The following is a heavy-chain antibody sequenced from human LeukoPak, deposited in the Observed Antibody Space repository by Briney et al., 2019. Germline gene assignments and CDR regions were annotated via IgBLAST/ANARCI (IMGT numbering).Heavy chain of an antibody. CDR2: INPNSGRT. Sequence: ASVKVSCKASGYTFTGYYMHWVRQAPGQGLEWMGWINPNSGRTNYAQKFQGRVTMTRDTAISTAYMELSRLRSDDTAVYYCARLYYYDSSGSYYFDQWGQGTLVTVPS. V-gene: IGHV1-2*02. CDR1: GYTFTGYY. J-gene: IGHJ4*02. D-gene: IGHD3-22*01. CDR3: ARLYYYDSSGSYYFDQ.